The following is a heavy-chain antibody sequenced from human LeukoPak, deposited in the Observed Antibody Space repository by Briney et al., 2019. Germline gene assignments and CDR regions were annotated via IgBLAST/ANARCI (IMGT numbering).Heavy chain of an antibody. D-gene: IGHD3-10*01. V-gene: IGHV4-39*07. CDR3: ARARNYYGSGSYYKPVFDY. CDR1: GGSISSSSYY. J-gene: IGHJ4*02. Sequence: SETLSLTCTVSGGSISSSSYYWGWIRQPPGKGLEWIGEINHSGSTNYNPSLKSRVTISVDTSKNQFSLKLSSVTAADTAVYYCARARNYYGSGSYYKPVFDYWGQGTLVTVSS. CDR2: INHSGST.